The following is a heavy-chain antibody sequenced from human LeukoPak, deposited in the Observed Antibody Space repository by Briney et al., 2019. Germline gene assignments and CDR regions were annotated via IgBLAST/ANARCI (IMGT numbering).Heavy chain of an antibody. J-gene: IGHJ4*02. CDR3: ARDGHSSSWYPDY. CDR1: GFIFSSYW. CDR2: IKEDGSDK. D-gene: IGHD6-13*01. Sequence: GGSLRLSCEASGFIFSSYWMAWVRQAPGKGLEWAANIKEDGSDKNYVDSVKGRFTISRDNAKNSLYLQMNSLRAEDTALYYCARDGHSSSWYPDYWGQGTLVTVSS. V-gene: IGHV3-7*03.